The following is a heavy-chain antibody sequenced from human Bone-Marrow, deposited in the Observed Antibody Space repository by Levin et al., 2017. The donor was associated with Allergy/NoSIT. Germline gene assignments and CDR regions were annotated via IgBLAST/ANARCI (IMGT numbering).Heavy chain of an antibody. Sequence: GESLKISCKASGYSFTRHWIGWVRQVPGKGLEWMGIIYPSDSDTRYSPSFQGQVTISVDKSITTAYLQWSSLKASDTAIYYCARLNLAANWFDPWGQGTLVTVSS. D-gene: IGHD3-16*01. CDR3: ARLNLAANWFDP. J-gene: IGHJ5*02. CDR1: GYSFTRHW. CDR2: IYPSDSDT. V-gene: IGHV5-51*01.